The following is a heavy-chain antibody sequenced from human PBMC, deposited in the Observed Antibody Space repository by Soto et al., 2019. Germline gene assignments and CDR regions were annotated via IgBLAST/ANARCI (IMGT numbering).Heavy chain of an antibody. J-gene: IGHJ5*02. CDR3: ARDQVPEVRGAIGSWSDP. CDR2: IIPIFGTA. CDR1: GGTFSSYA. D-gene: IGHD3-10*01. Sequence: QVQLVQSGAEVKKPGSSVKVSCKASGGTFSSYAISWVRQAPGQGLEWMGGIIPIFGTANYAQKFQGRATITADGSTGPADRGLSSLGSEDTAVYYCARDQVPEVRGAIGSWSDPWGQGTLVTVSS. V-gene: IGHV1-69*12.